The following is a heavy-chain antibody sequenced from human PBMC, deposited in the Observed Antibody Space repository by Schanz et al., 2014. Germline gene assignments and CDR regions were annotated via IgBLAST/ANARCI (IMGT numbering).Heavy chain of an antibody. J-gene: IGHJ4*02. Sequence: VQLVESGGGLVKPGGSLRLSCAASRFTFNAYDMYWIRQAPGKGLEWVALISHDGSYKNSADSVKGRFTISRDNSKNTLYLQMNSLRTEDTAVYFCAKSYDTSGYSGFDYWGQGTLVTVSS. CDR3: AKSYDTSGYSGFDY. CDR1: RFTFNAYD. CDR2: ISHDGSYK. V-gene: IGHV3-30*18. D-gene: IGHD3-22*01.